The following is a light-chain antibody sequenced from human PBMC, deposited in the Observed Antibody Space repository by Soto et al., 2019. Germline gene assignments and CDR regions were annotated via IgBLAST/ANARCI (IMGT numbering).Light chain of an antibody. CDR1: QSVSTR. V-gene: IGKV1-5*02. CDR3: QQYSVYWT. CDR2: DAS. Sequence: DIQMTQSPSSLSASVGDRVTIICRASQSVSTRLAWYQQKPGKAPKVLIYDASSWAGGVPSRFTGGGSGTEFTLTINSLQPDDFASYYCQQYSVYWTFGQGTKVELK. J-gene: IGKJ1*01.